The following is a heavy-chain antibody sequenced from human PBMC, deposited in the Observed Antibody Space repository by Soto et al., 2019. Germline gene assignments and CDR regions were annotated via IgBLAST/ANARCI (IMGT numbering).Heavy chain of an antibody. CDR1: GGSINSGGYY. V-gene: IGHV4-31*03. CDR2: ISYSGST. CDR3: ARGVLH. J-gene: IGHJ4*01. Sequence: QVQLQESGPGLVKPAQTLSLTGTVSGGSINSGGYYWSWTRQHPGTGLEWIGYISYSGSTYYNPSLKSRVTISVDTSKNQFSPILNSVTAADTAVYYCARGVLHWGQGTLVTVSS.